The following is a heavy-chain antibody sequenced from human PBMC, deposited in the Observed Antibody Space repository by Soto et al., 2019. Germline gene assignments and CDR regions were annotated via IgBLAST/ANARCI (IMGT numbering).Heavy chain of an antibody. V-gene: IGHV3-21*01. CDR1: GFSFTSYT. J-gene: IGHJ3*01. Sequence: GGSLRLSCAASGFSFTSYTMNWVRQAPGEGLEWVSSITGSSTYIYYADSVRGRFTVSRDNARDSLFLQMNSLRAEDTAVYYCARDSLHTSPSDTLDVWGRGTLVTVSS. CDR2: ITGSSTYI. CDR3: ARDSLHTSPSDTLDV.